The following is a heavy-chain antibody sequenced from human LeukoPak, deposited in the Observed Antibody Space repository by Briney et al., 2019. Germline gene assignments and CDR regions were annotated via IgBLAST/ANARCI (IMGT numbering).Heavy chain of an antibody. CDR3: TRDHEYWSVTDY. Sequence: GGSLRLSCAASGFTFSSYEMNWVRQAPGKGLEWVSSIDSFGTSVYYADSVKGRFTVSRDSAKNSLYLQMSSLRAEDTAVYYCTRDHEYWSVTDYWGQGTLVTVSS. V-gene: IGHV3-48*03. D-gene: IGHD2/OR15-2a*01. J-gene: IGHJ4*02. CDR2: IDSFGTSV. CDR1: GFTFSSYE.